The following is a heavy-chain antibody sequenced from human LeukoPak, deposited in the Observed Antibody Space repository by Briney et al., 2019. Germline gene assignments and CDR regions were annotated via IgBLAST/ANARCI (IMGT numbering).Heavy chain of an antibody. D-gene: IGHD3-10*01. CDR1: GFTFSSYG. CDR3: AMVRGVISDYFDY. CDR2: ISYDGSKK. Sequence: GGSLRLSCAASGFTFSSYGMHWVRQAPGKGLEWVALISYDGSKKYYVDSVKGRFTISRDNSKNTLYLQMNSLGAEDTAVYYCAMVRGVISDYFDYWGQGTLVTVSS. J-gene: IGHJ4*02. V-gene: IGHV3-30*03.